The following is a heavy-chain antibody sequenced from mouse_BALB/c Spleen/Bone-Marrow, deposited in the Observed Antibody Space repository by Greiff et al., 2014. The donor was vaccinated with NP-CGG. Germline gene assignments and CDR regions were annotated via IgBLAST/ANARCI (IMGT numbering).Heavy chain of an antibody. CDR3: TRSGTLGAMDY. D-gene: IGHD3-3*01. V-gene: IGHV5-17*02. CDR1: GFTFSSFG. CDR2: ISSGSSTI. J-gene: IGHJ4*01. Sequence: EVQLVESGGGLVQPGGSRKLSCAASGFTFSSFGMHWVRQAPEKGLEWVAYISSGSSTIYYADTMKSRFTISRDNPKNTLFLQMTSLRSEDTAMYYCTRSGTLGAMDYWGQGTSVTVSS.